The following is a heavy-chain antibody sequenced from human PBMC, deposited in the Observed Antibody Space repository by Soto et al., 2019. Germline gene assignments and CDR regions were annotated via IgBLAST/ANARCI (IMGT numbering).Heavy chain of an antibody. V-gene: IGHV2-5*02. CDR3: AHRVLRTVFGLVTTTAIYFDF. D-gene: IGHD3-3*01. CDR2: IYWDDDK. Sequence: QITLKESGPTVVKPTETLTLTCTFSGFSLTTSRVGVGWVRQSPGKAPEWLALIYWDDDKRYSTSLKSRLTITKDTSKNQVVLTMANVDPADTATYYCAHRVLRTVFGLVTTTAIYFDFWGQGTPVVVSS. J-gene: IGHJ4*02. CDR1: GFSLTTSRVG.